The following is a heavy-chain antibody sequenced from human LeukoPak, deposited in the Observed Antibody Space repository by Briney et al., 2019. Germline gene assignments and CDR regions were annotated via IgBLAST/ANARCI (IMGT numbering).Heavy chain of an antibody. CDR1: GYTFTSYY. J-gene: IGHJ6*03. Sequence: ASVKVSCKASGYTFTSYYMHWVRQAPGQGLEWMGIINPSGGSTSCAQKFQGRVTMTRDTSTSTVYMELSSLRSEDTAVYYCARGMVIAARNYYYYYYMDVWGKGTTVTVSS. CDR3: ARGMVIAARNYYYYYYMDV. CDR2: INPSGGST. V-gene: IGHV1-46*01. D-gene: IGHD6-6*01.